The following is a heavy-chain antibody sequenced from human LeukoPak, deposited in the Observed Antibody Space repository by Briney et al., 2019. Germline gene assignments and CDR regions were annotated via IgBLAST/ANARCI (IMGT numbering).Heavy chain of an antibody. Sequence: ASVKVSCKVSGYTLTELSMHWVRQAPGKGLEWMGGFDPEDGETIYAQKFQGRVTMTEDTSTDTAYMELSSLRSEDTAVYYCATDLYQVGAYPGRGEMWGQGTLVTVSS. CDR1: GYTLTELS. D-gene: IGHD1-26*01. CDR2: FDPEDGET. J-gene: IGHJ4*02. CDR3: ATDLYQVGAYPGRGEM. V-gene: IGHV1-24*01.